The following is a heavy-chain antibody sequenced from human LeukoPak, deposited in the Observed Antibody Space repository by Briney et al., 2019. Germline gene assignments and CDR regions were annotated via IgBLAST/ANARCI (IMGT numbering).Heavy chain of an antibody. J-gene: IGHJ4*02. CDR1: GGTFSSYA. V-gene: IGHV1-69*05. Sequence: SVMVSCKASGGTFSSYAISWVRQAPGQGLEWMGGIIPIFGTANYAQKFQGRVTITTDESKSTAYMELSSLRSEDTAVYYCARSTRSYSGYDFPAYWGQGTLVTVSS. D-gene: IGHD5-12*01. CDR3: ARSTRSYSGYDFPAY. CDR2: IIPIFGTA.